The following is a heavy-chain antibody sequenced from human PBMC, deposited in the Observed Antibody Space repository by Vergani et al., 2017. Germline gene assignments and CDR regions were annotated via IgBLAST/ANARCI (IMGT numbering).Heavy chain of an antibody. CDR3: ASDTHNGQRADR. Sequence: QLHLQESGPGLVKPSETLSLTCTVSGGSITRSSYYWGWIRQPPGKGLEWIGSIHYSEKTNYNPSLKTRVTISVDTSKNQCSLTWTSVTAADTAVYYCASDTHNGQRADRWGQGILVTVTS. D-gene: IGHD2-15*01. J-gene: IGHJ5*02. V-gene: IGHV4-61*05. CDR2: IHYSEKT. CDR1: GGSITRSSYY.